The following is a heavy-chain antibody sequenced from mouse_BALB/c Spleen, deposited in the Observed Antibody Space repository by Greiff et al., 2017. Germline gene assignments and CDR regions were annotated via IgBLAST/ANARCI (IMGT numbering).Heavy chain of an antibody. CDR2: IDPANGNT. J-gene: IGHJ3*01. Sequence: EVKLMESGAELVKPGASVKLSCTASGFNIKDTYMHWVKQRPEQGLEWIGRIDPANGNTKYDPKFQGKATITADTSSNTAYLQLSSLTSEDTAVYYCARTATGPWFAYWGQGTLVTVSA. CDR1: GFNIKDTY. CDR3: ARTATGPWFAY. V-gene: IGHV14-3*02. D-gene: IGHD1-2*01.